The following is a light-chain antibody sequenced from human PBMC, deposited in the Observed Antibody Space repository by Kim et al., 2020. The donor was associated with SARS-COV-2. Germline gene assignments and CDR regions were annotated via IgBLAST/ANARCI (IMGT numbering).Light chain of an antibody. CDR1: TLEKYY. Sequence: SSELTQDPAVSVALGQTVRITCHGDTLEKYYASWYQQKPGQAPVLVIYGDNNRPSGIPDRLSGSTSGNTATLTITGAQSEDEADYYCKSRDTDPNYVIFGGGTQLTVL. J-gene: IGLJ2*01. V-gene: IGLV3-19*01. CDR2: GDN. CDR3: KSRDTDPNYVI.